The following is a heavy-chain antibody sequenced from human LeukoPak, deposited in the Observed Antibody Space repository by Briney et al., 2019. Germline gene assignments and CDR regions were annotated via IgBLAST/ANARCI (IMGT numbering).Heavy chain of an antibody. V-gene: IGHV3-23*01. D-gene: IGHD3-3*01. J-gene: IGHJ4*02. CDR3: ARAAPTYYDFWSGSYYFDY. CDR2: ISGSGGST. Sequence: GGSLRLSCAASGFTFSSYAMSWVRQAPGKGLEWVSAISGSGGSTYSADSVKGRFTISRDNSKNTLYLQMNSLRAEDTAVYYCARAAPTYYDFWSGSYYFDYWGQGTLVTVSS. CDR1: GFTFSSYA.